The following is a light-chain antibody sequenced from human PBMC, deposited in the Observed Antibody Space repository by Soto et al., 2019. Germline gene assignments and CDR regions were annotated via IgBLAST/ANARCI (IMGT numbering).Light chain of an antibody. V-gene: IGKV3-15*01. Sequence: IMMTQSPVTLSVSPGERATLSCRASQSVNSNFAWYQQKPGQAPRLLIYGASTRAAGIPTRFRGSGSGTEFPLTVSSLQSEDSAIYFCHQYNSWPRGTFGPGTKVEIK. CDR1: QSVNSN. CDR3: HQYNSWPRGT. J-gene: IGKJ3*01. CDR2: GAS.